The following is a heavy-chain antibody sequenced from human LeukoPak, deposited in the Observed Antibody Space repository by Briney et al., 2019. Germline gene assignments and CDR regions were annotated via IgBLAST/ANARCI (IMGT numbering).Heavy chain of an antibody. CDR2: IHYSGST. V-gene: IGHV4-59*01. Sequence: PSETLSLTCTVSGGSISSYFWSWIRQAPGKGLEWIGYIHYSGSTNHNSSLKSRVTLSVDTSRNQYSLKLSSVTAADTAVYYCARDGVAGGFDYWGQGTLVTVSS. D-gene: IGHD6-19*01. J-gene: IGHJ4*02. CDR1: GGSISSYF. CDR3: ARDGVAGGFDY.